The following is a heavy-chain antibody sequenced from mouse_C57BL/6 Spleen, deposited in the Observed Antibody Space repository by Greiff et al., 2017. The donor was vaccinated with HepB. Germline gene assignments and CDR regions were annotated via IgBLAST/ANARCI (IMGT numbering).Heavy chain of an antibody. CDR2: ISSGSSTI. D-gene: IGHD1-1*01. V-gene: IGHV5-17*01. J-gene: IGHJ1*03. CDR1: GFTFSDYG. CDR3: ARNDYGRSYWYFDV. Sequence: EVQLVESGGGLVKPGGSLKLSCAASGFTFSDYGMHWVRQAPEKGLEWVAYISSGSSTIYYADTVKGRFTISRDNAKNTLFLQMTSLRSEDTAMYYCARNDYGRSYWYFDVWGTGTTVTVSS.